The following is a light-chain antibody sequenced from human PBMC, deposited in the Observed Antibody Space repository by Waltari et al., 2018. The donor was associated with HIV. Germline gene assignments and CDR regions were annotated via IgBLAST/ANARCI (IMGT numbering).Light chain of an antibody. V-gene: IGLV3-1*01. CDR1: NVGDKD. Sequence: SFDLTHTPAVCVSAGQTATVSCCVGNVGDKDTCWYQQRPGQSPVLVIYQDNKRPSGLPERFSGSNSGNTATLTSRGTQAMDEADYYCQAWDSSNVICGGGTKLTVL. CDR3: QAWDSSNVI. CDR2: QDN. J-gene: IGLJ2*01.